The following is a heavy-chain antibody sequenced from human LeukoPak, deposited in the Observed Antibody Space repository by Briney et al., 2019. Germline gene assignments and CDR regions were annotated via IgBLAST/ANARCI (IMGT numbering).Heavy chain of an antibody. CDR2: IYYSGST. D-gene: IGHD5-24*01. J-gene: IGHJ4*02. CDR3: ARAQEMATINPYYFGY. Sequence: PSETLSLTCTVSGGSISSYYWSWIRQPPGKGLEWIGYIYYSGSTNYNPSLKSRVTISVDTSKNQFSLKLSSVTAADTAVYYCARAQEMATINPYYFGYWGQGTLVTVSS. CDR1: GGSISSYY. V-gene: IGHV4-59*01.